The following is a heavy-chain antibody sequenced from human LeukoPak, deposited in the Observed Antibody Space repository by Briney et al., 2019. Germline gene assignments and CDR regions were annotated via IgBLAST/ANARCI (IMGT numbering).Heavy chain of an antibody. D-gene: IGHD6-19*01. V-gene: IGHV3-30-3*01. CDR2: ISYDGSNK. CDR1: GFTFSSYA. Sequence: GGSLRLSCAASGFTFSSYAMRWVRQAPGKGLEWVAVISYDGSNKYYADSVKGRFTISRDNSKNTLYLQMNSLRAEDTAVYYCARGNSYSSGWYGSWFDPWGQGTLVTVSS. CDR3: ARGNSYSSGWYGSWFDP. J-gene: IGHJ5*02.